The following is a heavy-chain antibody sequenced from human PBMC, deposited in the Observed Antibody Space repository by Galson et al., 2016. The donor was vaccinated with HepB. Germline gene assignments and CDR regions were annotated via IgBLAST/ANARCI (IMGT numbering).Heavy chain of an antibody. CDR2: ITKDSSTV. V-gene: IGHV3-48*02. Sequence: ETLSLTCAVSGGSISSSNWWSWVRQPPGKGLEWISYITKDSSTVYYADSVKGRFTISRDNAKNSVYLQMNSLRDEDTALYYCARDNWNARPGWYDPWGQGTLVTVSS. CDR1: GGSISSSN. J-gene: IGHJ5*02. D-gene: IGHD1-20*01. CDR3: ARDNWNARPGWYDP.